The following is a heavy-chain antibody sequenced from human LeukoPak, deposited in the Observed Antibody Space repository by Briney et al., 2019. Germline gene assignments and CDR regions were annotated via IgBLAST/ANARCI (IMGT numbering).Heavy chain of an antibody. CDR3: ARAIMITFGGVIVNG. D-gene: IGHD3-16*02. J-gene: IGHJ4*02. V-gene: IGHV1-69*13. CDR1: GGTFSSYA. Sequence: SVKVSCKASGGTFSSYAISWVRQAPGQGLEWMGGIIPIFGTANYAQKFQGRVTITADESTSTAYMELSRLRSEDTAVYYCARAIMITFGGVIVNGWGQGTLVTVSS. CDR2: IIPIFGTA.